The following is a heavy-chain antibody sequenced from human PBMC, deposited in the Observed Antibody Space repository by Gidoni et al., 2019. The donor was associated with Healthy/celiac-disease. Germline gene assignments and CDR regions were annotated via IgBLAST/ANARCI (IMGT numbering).Heavy chain of an antibody. J-gene: IGHJ3*02. CDR3: ARGWDTDDAFDI. CDR2: INAGNGNT. D-gene: IGHD6-19*01. CDR1: GYTFTSYA. V-gene: IGHV1-3*01. Sequence: QVQLVQSGAEVKKPGASVKVSCKASGYTFTSYAMHWVRQAPGQRLEWMGWINAGNGNTKYSQKFQGRVTITRDTSASTAYMELSSLRSEDTAVYYCARGWDTDDAFDIWGQGTMVTVSS.